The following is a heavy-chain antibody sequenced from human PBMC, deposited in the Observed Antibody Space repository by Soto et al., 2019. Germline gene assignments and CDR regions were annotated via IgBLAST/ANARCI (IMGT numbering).Heavy chain of an antibody. CDR2: INAGNGNT. Sequence: QVQLVQSGAEEKKPGASVKVSCKASGYTFTSYAMHWVRQAPGQRLEWMGRINAGNGNTKYSQKFQGRVTITRDTSASTAYMELSSLSSEDTAVYYCARGGTYYYYYGMDVWGQGTTVTVSS. V-gene: IGHV1-3*05. CDR1: GYTFTSYA. D-gene: IGHD3-16*01. CDR3: ARGGTYYYYYGMDV. J-gene: IGHJ6*02.